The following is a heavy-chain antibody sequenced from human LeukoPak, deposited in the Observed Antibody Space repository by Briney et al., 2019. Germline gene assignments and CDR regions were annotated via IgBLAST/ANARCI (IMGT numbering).Heavy chain of an antibody. CDR1: GFTFSTYG. V-gene: IGHV3-30*02. CDR3: ARDDGYNYGFDY. J-gene: IGHJ4*02. D-gene: IGHD5-18*01. Sequence: PGGSLRLSCAASGFTFSTYGMHWVRRAPGKGLEWVAFIRFDGSDKYYADSVKGRFTISRDNSKNTLYLQMNNLRAEDTAVYYCARDDGYNYGFDYWGQGTLVTVSS. CDR2: IRFDGSDK.